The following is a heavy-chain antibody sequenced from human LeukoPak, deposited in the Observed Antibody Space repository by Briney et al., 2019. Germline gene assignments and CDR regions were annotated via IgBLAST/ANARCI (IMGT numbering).Heavy chain of an antibody. Sequence: GESLQIASYLSGYSFTSYWISWVRQLPGKGLESMGRIDPSDSYINYSPSFEGHVTISADKSITTAYLQWSSLKASDTAMYYCARHQYGDYSIEYWRQGPLVTVSS. V-gene: IGHV5-10-1*01. CDR1: GYSFTSYW. CDR2: IDPSDSYI. J-gene: IGHJ4*02. D-gene: IGHD4-17*01. CDR3: ARHQYGDYSIEY.